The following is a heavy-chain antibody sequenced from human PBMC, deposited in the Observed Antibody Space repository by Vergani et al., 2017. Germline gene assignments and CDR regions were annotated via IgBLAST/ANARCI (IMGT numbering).Heavy chain of an antibody. J-gene: IGHJ4*02. CDR2: INPSGGHT. CDR3: ARADYGILTGYRY. V-gene: IGHV1-46*03. D-gene: IGHD3-9*01. CDR1: GYTFSNYY. Sequence: QVQLVQSGAEVKKSGASVKVSCKTSGYTFSNYYMHWVRQAPGQGLEWMGIINPSGGHTNYAQKFQGRVTMTRDTSTSTVYMELSSLRSEDTAIYYCARADYGILTGYRYWGQGTLVTVSA.